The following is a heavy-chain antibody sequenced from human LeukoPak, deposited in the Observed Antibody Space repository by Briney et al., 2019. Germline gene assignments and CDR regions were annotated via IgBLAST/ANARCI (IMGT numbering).Heavy chain of an antibody. CDR3: ARVFGYYYDSSGYYYGY. D-gene: IGHD3-22*01. J-gene: IGHJ4*02. V-gene: IGHV1-69*10. CDR2: IIPILGIA. Sequence: SVTVSCKASGGTFSSYAISWVRQAPGQGLEWMGRIIPILGIANYAQKFQGRVTITADKSTSTAYMELSSLRSEDTAVYYCARVFGYYYDSSGYYYGYWGQGTLVTVSS. CDR1: GGTFSSYA.